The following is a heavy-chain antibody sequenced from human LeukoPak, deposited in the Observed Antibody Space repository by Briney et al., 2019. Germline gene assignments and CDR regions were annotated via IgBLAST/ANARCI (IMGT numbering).Heavy chain of an antibody. D-gene: IGHD3-10*01. V-gene: IGHV4-59*01. Sequence: SETLSLTCTVSGGSISSYYWSWIRQPPGKGLEWIGYIYYSGSTNYNPSLKSRVTISVDTSKNQFPLKLSSVTAADTAVYYCARGVTMVRGVIDYYMDVWGKGTTVTVSS. CDR3: ARGVTMVRGVIDYYMDV. CDR2: IYYSGST. CDR1: GGSISSYY. J-gene: IGHJ6*03.